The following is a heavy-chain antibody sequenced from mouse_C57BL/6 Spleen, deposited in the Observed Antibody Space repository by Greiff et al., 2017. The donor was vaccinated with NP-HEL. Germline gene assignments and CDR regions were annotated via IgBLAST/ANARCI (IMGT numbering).Heavy chain of an antibody. CDR3: ARHGITPMDY. CDR2: ISSGGSYT. CDR1: GFTFSSYG. V-gene: IGHV5-6*01. J-gene: IGHJ4*01. D-gene: IGHD2-4*01. Sequence: EVKLMESGGDLVKPGGSLKLSCAASGFTFSSYGMSWVRQTPDKRLEWVATISSGGSYTYYPDSVKGRFTISRDNAKNTLYLQMSSLKSEDTAMYYCARHGITPMDYWGQGTSVTVSS.